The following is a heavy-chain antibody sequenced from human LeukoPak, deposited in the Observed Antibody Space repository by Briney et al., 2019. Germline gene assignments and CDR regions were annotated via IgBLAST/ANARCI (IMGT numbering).Heavy chain of an antibody. CDR3: ATYPYYYDSSGHKYFRH. Sequence: ASVKVSCKASGYTFTGYYMHWVRQAPGQGREWMGWINPNSGGANYAQKFQGWVTMTRDTSISTAYMELSRLRSDDTAVYYCATYPYYYDSSGHKYFRHWGQGTLVTVSS. J-gene: IGHJ1*01. D-gene: IGHD3-22*01. CDR1: GYTFTGYY. V-gene: IGHV1-2*04. CDR2: INPNSGGA.